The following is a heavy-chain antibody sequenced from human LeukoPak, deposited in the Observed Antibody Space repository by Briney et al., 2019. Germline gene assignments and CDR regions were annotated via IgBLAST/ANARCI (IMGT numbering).Heavy chain of an antibody. Sequence: PSETLSLTCTVSGGSISSSSFYWGWVRQPPGQGLEWIATIYYSGCTYYNPSLESRVTISVDTSRHQFSLRLSSVTAADTAAYFCARVEGTPYYYYMDVWGKGTTVTVSS. CDR2: IYYSGCT. J-gene: IGHJ6*03. CDR3: ARVEGTPYYYYMDV. V-gene: IGHV4-39*07. CDR1: GGSISSSSFY.